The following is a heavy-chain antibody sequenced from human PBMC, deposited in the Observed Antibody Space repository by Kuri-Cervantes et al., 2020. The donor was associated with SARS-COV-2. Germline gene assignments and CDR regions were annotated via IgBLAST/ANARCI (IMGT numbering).Heavy chain of an antibody. CDR2: MNLFGYM. CDR1: GFTFSDYY. J-gene: IGHJ6*02. D-gene: IGHD6-19*01. CDR3: ARSSAWSGSSHYSGMDV. V-gene: IGHV4-34*01. Sequence: GSLRLSCAASGFTFSDYYMSWIRQAPGRGLEWIGEMNLFGYMYKYPSLEGRVSISMDTSKSQLSLKLHSVTAADTAIYYCARSSAWSGSSHYSGMDVWGQGTRVTVSS.